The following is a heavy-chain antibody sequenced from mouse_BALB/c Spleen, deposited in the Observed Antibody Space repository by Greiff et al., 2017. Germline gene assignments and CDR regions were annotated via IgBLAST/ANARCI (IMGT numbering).Heavy chain of an antibody. CDR3: ARWDYGSNYWYFDV. J-gene: IGHJ1*01. V-gene: IGHV1-20*02. CDR1: GYSFTGYF. D-gene: IGHD1-1*01. Sequence: EVQLQDSGPELVKPGASVKISCKASGYSFTGYFMNWVMQSHGKSLEWIGRINPYNGDTFYNQKFKGKATLTVDKSSSTAHMELRSLASEDSAVYYCARWDYGSNYWYFDVWGAGTTVTVSS. CDR2: INPYNGDT.